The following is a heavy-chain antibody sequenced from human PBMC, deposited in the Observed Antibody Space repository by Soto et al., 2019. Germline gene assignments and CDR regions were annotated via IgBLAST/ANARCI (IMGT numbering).Heavy chain of an antibody. Sequence: ASVKVSCKASGYTFTSYAMHWVRQAPGQRLEWMGWINAGNGNTKYSQKFQGRVTITRDTSASTAYMELSSLRSDDTAVYYCARVYDFWSGYYTRYYFDYWGRGTLVTVSS. D-gene: IGHD3-3*01. V-gene: IGHV1-3*01. CDR3: ARVYDFWSGYYTRYYFDY. CDR2: INAGNGNT. J-gene: IGHJ4*02. CDR1: GYTFTSYA.